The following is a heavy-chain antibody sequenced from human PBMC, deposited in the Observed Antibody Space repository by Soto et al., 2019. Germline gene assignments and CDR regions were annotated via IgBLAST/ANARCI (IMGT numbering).Heavy chain of an antibody. V-gene: IGHV6-1*01. J-gene: IGHJ5*02. D-gene: IGHD4-17*01. CDR3: ARDKHDYFNRGIGFDT. CDR2: TYYRSKWYN. CDR1: GDSVSSNGAA. Sequence: SQTLSLTCAISGDSVSSNGAAWNWIRQSPSRGLEWLGRTYYRSKWYNDYAVSVKSRININPDTSKSQFSLQLNSVTPEDSAVYYCARDKHDYFNRGIGFDTWGQGILVTVSS.